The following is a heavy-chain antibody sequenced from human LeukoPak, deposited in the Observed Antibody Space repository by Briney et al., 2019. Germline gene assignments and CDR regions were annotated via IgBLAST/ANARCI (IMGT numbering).Heavy chain of an antibody. J-gene: IGHJ4*02. V-gene: IGHV4-34*01. D-gene: IGHD3-22*01. CDR3: ARGQSLYYYDSSGQTYYFDY. Sequence: SETLSLTCAVYGGSFSGYYWSWIRQPPGKGLEWIGEINHSGSTNYNPSLKGRVTISVDTSKNQFSLKLSSVTAADTAVYYCARGQSLYYYDSSGQTYYFDYWGQGTLVTVSS. CDR1: GGSFSGYY. CDR2: INHSGST.